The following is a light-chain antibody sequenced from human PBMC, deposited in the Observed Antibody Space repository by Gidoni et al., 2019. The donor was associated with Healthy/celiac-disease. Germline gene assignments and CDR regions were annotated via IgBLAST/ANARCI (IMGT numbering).Light chain of an antibody. CDR2: GAS. CDR3: QQYNNWPTWT. CDR1: QSVSSN. J-gene: IGKJ1*01. Sequence: EIVMTQSPATLSVSPGERATLSCRASQSVSSNLAWYQQKPGQAPRLLIYGASTRATGIRARLSGSGSGTEFTLTISSLQSEDFAVYYCQQYNNWPTWTFGQGTKVEIK. V-gene: IGKV3-15*01.